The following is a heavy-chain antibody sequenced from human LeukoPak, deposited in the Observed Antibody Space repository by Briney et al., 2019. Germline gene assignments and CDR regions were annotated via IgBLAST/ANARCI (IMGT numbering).Heavy chain of an antibody. D-gene: IGHD2-2*01. V-gene: IGHV3-21*01. J-gene: IGHJ5*02. CDR2: IRANGDNT. CDR3: ARDIVVVPAAENWFDP. Sequence: GGSLRLSCAASGFTFSNYGMTWIRQAPGKGLEWVSSIRANGDNTNYADSVKGRFTISRDNAKNSLYLQMNSLRAEDTAVYYCARDIVVVPAAENWFDPWGQGTLVTVSS. CDR1: GFTFSNYG.